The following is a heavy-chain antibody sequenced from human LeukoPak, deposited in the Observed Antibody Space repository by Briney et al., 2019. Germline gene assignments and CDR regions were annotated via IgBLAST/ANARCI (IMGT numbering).Heavy chain of an antibody. CDR1: GFSFSSYS. D-gene: IGHD3-22*01. CDR3: ARGGPGYDASGYYWGLDY. CDR2: FSSDGTHT. Sequence: GGSQRLSCLSSGFSFSSYSMNWVRQAPGKGLEWVAPFSSDGTHTAYGESVRGRFTISRDNAKNSVHLQMNSLRVEDTALYYCARGGPGYDASGYYWGLDYWGQGTLVTVSS. V-gene: IGHV3-21*06. J-gene: IGHJ4*02.